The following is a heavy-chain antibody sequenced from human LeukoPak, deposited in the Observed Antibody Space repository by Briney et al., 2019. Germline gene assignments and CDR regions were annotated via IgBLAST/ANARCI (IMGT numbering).Heavy chain of an antibody. CDR2: ISSSSSTK. D-gene: IGHD3-3*01. CDR3: ARAPHYYDFWSGYDTFDY. CDR1: GFTFSSYS. Sequence: GGSLRLSCAASGFTFSSYSMNWVRQAPGKGLEWVSYISSSSSTKYYADSVKGRFTISRDNAKNSLYLRMNSLRDEDTAVYYCARAPHYYDFWSGYDTFDYWGQGTLVTVSS. V-gene: IGHV3-48*02. J-gene: IGHJ4*02.